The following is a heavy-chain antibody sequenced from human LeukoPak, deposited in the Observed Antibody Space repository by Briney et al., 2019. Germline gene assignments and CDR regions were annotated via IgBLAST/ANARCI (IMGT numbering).Heavy chain of an antibody. CDR2: IYTSGST. CDR3: ARRTRGYSYGPYYYGMDV. J-gene: IGHJ6*02. D-gene: IGHD5-18*01. Sequence: SETLSHTCAVYGGSFSGYYWSWIRQPAGKGLEWIGRIYTSGSTNYNPSLKSRVTMSVDTSKNQFSLKLSSVTAADTAVYYCARRTRGYSYGPYYYGMDVWGQGTTVTVSS. CDR1: GGSFSGYY. V-gene: IGHV4-59*10.